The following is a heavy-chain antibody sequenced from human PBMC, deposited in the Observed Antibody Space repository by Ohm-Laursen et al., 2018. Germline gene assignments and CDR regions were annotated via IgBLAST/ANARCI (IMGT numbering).Heavy chain of an antibody. D-gene: IGHD4-23*01. CDR3: ATFMTSRWVVFDV. CDR1: GGSMNNYF. Sequence: SDTLSLTCTVSGGSMNNYFWTWIRQPAGKGLECIGRISSSGSSNYNPSLKSRVTMSVDTSKNQFSLNLRSVTAADTAVYYCATFMTSRWVVFDVWGQGTMVTVSS. CDR2: ISSSGSS. V-gene: IGHV4-4*07. J-gene: IGHJ3*01.